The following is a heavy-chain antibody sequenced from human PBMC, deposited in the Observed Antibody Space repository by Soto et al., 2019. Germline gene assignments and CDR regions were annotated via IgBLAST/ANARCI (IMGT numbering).Heavy chain of an antibody. V-gene: IGHV1-18*01. CDR2: ISAYNGNT. Sequence: QVQLVQSGAEVKKPGASVKVSCKASGYTFTSYGISGVRQAPGQGLEWMGWISAYNGNTNYAQKLQGRVTMTTDTSTSTAYMELRSLRSDDTAVYYCAKTSSSWYSDPYYFDYWGQGTLVTVSS. CDR3: AKTSSSWYSDPYYFDY. CDR1: GYTFTSYG. D-gene: IGHD6-13*01. J-gene: IGHJ4*02.